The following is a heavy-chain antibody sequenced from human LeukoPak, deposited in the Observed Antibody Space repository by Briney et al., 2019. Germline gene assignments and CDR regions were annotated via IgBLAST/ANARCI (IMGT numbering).Heavy chain of an antibody. Sequence: GGSLRLSCAASGFTSSSYAMSWVRQAPGKGLEWVSAISGSGGSTYYADSVKGRFTISRDNSKNTLYLQMNSLRAEDTAVYYCAKGHLFWGGSCYHYWGQGTLVTVSS. CDR3: AKGHLFWGGSCYHY. CDR1: GFTSSSYA. J-gene: IGHJ4*02. V-gene: IGHV3-23*01. D-gene: IGHD2-15*01. CDR2: ISGSGGST.